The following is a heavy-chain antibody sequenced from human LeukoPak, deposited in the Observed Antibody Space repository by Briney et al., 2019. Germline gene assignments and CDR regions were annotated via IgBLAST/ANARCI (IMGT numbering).Heavy chain of an antibody. Sequence: PGGSLRLSCAASGFTFISYGMSWVRQAPGKGLEWVSAISATGGSAYNADSVKGRFTISRDNSKNTLYLEMNSLRAEDTAVYYCAKYSSGWYVYCYMDIWGKGTTVTVSS. CDR2: ISATGGSA. J-gene: IGHJ6*03. CDR3: AKYSSGWYVYCYMDI. V-gene: IGHV3-23*01. D-gene: IGHD6-19*01. CDR1: GFTFISYG.